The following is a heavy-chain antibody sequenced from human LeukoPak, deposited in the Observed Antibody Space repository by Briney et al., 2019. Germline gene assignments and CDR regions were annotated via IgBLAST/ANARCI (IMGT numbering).Heavy chain of an antibody. D-gene: IGHD2-21*02. V-gene: IGHV5-51*01. Sequence: GESLKISCKGSGYSFTTYWIGWVRQMPGRGLEWMWIIYPGDSDTRYSPSFQGQVTISADKSISTAYLQWSSLKASGTAMYYCARHTVGPATQSPFDIWGQGTMVTVSS. J-gene: IGHJ3*02. CDR3: ARHTVGPATQSPFDI. CDR2: IYPGDSDT. CDR1: GYSFTTYW.